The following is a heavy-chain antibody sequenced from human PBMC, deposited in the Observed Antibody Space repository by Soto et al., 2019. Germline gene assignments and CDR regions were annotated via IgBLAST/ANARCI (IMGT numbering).Heavy chain of an antibody. CDR3: ARDTGYSYGYT. D-gene: IGHD5-18*01. CDR2: INAGNGNT. V-gene: IGHV1-3*01. CDR1: GYTFTSYA. Sequence: QVQLVQAGAEVKKPGASVKDSCKASGYTFTSYAMQWVRQAPGQRLEWMGGINAGNGNTKYSQKFEGRVTITRDTSASTAYMELSRLRSEDTAVYYCARDTGYSYGYTWGQGTLVTVSS. J-gene: IGHJ5*02.